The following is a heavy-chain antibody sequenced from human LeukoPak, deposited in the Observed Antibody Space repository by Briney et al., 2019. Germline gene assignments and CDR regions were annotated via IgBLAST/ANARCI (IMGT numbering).Heavy chain of an antibody. J-gene: IGHJ4*02. CDR3: AKGDGAAADY. Sequence: PGGSLRLSCVASGFTFSSYAMHWVRQAPGKGLEWVAVISYDGSNKYYADSVKGRFTISRDNSKNTLYLQMNSLRAEDTAVYYCAKGDGAAADYWGQGTLVTVSS. CDR2: ISYDGSNK. CDR1: GFTFSSYA. D-gene: IGHD6-13*01. V-gene: IGHV3-30-3*01.